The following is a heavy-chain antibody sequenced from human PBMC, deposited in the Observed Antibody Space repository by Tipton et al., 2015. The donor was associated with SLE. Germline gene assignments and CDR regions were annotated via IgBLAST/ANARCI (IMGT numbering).Heavy chain of an antibody. Sequence: SLRLSCAASGFTFSIYAMHWVRQAPGKGLDWVAVIWYDGSNKYYADSVKGRFTISRDNSKNTLYLQMNSLRAEDTAVYYCAKEGTGYSSGWYSSYYYGMDVWGQGTTVTVSS. CDR1: GFTFSIYA. CDR2: IWYDGSNK. CDR3: AKEGTGYSSGWYSSYYYGMDV. V-gene: IGHV3-33*06. J-gene: IGHJ6*02. D-gene: IGHD6-19*01.